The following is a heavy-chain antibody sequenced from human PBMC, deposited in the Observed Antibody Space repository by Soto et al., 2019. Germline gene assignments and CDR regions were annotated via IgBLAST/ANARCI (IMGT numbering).Heavy chain of an antibody. CDR2: IRSKANSYAT. D-gene: IGHD3-22*01. Sequence: PGGSLRLSCAASGFSFSGSAMHWVRQASGKGLEWVGRIRSKANSYATAYAASVKGRFTISRDDSKNTAYLQMNSLKTEDTAVYYCTRPGGHYYDSSGYYPDLDYWGQGTLVTVSS. V-gene: IGHV3-73*01. CDR3: TRPGGHYYDSSGYYPDLDY. CDR1: GFSFSGSA. J-gene: IGHJ4*02.